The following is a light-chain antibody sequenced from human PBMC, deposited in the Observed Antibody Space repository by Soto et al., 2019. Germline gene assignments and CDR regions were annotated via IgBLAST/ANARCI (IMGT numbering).Light chain of an antibody. CDR3: QNYNCARLT. J-gene: IGKJ4*01. CDR1: QGISNY. CDR2: AAS. V-gene: IGKV1-27*01. Sequence: DIQMTQSPSSLSASVGDRVTSSCRASQGISNYIAWYQQKPGKVHNILIYAASTLQSGVPSRLSGSGPGTDFNFTISSLQPEYVAHDYCQNYNCARLTFGGGTKVEIK.